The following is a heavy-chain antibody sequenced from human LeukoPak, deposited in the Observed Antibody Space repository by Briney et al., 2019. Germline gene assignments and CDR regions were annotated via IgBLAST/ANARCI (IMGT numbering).Heavy chain of an antibody. CDR3: ARHLGGRSGSKYNWFDP. D-gene: IGHD2-15*01. CDR1: GFTLSSYS. Sequence: GGSLRLSCAASGFTLSSYSMNWVRQAPGKGLEWVSSISSSSSYIYYADPVKGRFTISRDNAKNSLYLQMNSLRAEDTAVYYCARHLGGRSGSKYNWFDPWGQGTLVTVSS. J-gene: IGHJ5*02. V-gene: IGHV3-21*01. CDR2: ISSSSSYI.